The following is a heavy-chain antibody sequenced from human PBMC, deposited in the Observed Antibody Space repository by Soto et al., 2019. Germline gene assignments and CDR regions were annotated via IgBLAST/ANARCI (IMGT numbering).Heavy chain of an antibody. CDR1: GVTFRXCA. J-gene: IGHJ5*02. D-gene: IGHD2-15*01. V-gene: IGHV3-23*01. Sequence: SXRXSCAASGVTFRXCAMSWVLLTPGKGLDWVSVISVIVIGGAPSRTYYADSVRGRFTISRDSSKNTMYLQMSGLRAEDTAVYYCAKDVGNVLVMGPLAPREDNYLDPWGQGTLVTVS. CDR3: AKDVGNVLVMGPLAPREDNYLDP. CDR2: ISVIVIGGAPSRT.